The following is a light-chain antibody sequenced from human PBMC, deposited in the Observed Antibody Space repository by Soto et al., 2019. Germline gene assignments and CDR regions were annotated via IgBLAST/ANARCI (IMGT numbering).Light chain of an antibody. CDR1: SSDVGGYNY. V-gene: IGLV2-8*01. CDR2: EVT. CDR3: SAYAGSTFV. Sequence: LTQPPSASGSPGQSVTISCTGTSSDVGGYNYVSWYQQHPGKAPKVMIYEVTKRPSGVPDRFSGSKSGNTASLTVSGLRAEEESDYYCSAYAGSTFVFETGTKVTVL. J-gene: IGLJ1*01.